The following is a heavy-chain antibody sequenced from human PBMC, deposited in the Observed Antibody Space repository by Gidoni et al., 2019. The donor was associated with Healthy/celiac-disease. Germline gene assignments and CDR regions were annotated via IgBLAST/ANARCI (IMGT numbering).Heavy chain of an antibody. CDR1: GFTFSSYW. CDR3: ARACGGDCYWGFDY. Sequence: EVQLVESGGGLVQPGGSLRLSCASSGFTFSSYWMSWVRQAPGKGLEWVANIKQDGSEKYYVDSVKGRFTISRDNAKNSLYLQMNSLRAEDTAVYYCARACGGDCYWGFDYWGQGTLVTVSS. CDR2: IKQDGSEK. J-gene: IGHJ4*02. D-gene: IGHD2-21*02. V-gene: IGHV3-7*01.